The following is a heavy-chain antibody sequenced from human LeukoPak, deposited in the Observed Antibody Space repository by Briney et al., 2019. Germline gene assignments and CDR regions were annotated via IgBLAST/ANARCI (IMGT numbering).Heavy chain of an antibody. J-gene: IGHJ6*02. V-gene: IGHV3-74*01. CDR2: INSDGSST. Sequence: PGGSLRLSCAASGFTFSSYWMHWVRQAPGKGLVWVSRINSDGSSTSYADSVKGRFTISRDNAKNMLYLQMNSLRAEDMAVYYCAKGYLKNYYYGMDVWGQGTTVTVSS. CDR1: GFTFSSYW. CDR3: AKGYLKNYYYGMDV. D-gene: IGHD2-2*02.